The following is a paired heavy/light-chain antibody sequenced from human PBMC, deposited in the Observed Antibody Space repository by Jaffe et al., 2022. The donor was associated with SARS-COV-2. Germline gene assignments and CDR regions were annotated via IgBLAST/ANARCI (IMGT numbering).Heavy chain of an antibody. CDR1: GASISSTNW. Sequence: QVQLQESGPGLVKPSGTLSLTCAVSGASISSTNWWTWVRQPPGRGLEWIGEIYHSGSTNYNPSLKSRVTISVDKSKNQFSLRLISVTAADTAVYFCARLPDSSGWYVGSLGYWGQGTLVTVSS. V-gene: IGHV4-4*02. J-gene: IGHJ4*02. CDR3: ARLPDSSGWYVGSLGY. CDR2: IYHSGST. D-gene: IGHD6-19*01.
Light chain of an antibody. J-gene: IGLJ3*02. V-gene: IGLV1-47*01. CDR1: SSSIGSNY. CDR2: RNN. CDR3: AAWDDSLSGRV. Sequence: QSVVTQPPSASGTPGQRVTISCSGSSSSIGSNYVYWYQQLPGTAPKLLIYRNNQRPSGVPDRFSGSKSGTSASLAISGLRSEDEADYYCAAWDDSLSGRVFGGGTKLTVL.